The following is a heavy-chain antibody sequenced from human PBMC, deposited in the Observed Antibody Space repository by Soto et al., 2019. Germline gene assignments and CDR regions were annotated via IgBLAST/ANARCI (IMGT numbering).Heavy chain of an antibody. D-gene: IGHD3-22*01. V-gene: IGHV3-9*01. CDR2: ISWNSGSI. CDR1: GFTFDDYA. J-gene: IGHJ6*03. Sequence: GGSLRLSCAASGFTFDDYAMHWVRQAPGKGLEWVSGISWNSGSIGYADSVKGRFTISRDNAKNSLYLQMNSLRAEDTALYYCAKSSIARGYYYYYYMDVWGKGTTVTVSS. CDR3: AKSSIARGYYYYYYMDV.